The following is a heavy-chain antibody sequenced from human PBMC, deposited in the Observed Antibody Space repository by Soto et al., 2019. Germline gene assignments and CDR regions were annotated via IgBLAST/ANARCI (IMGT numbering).Heavy chain of an antibody. D-gene: IGHD2-21*01. J-gene: IGHJ3*02. V-gene: IGHV3-73*01. CDR2: IRSKANSYAT. Sequence: GGSLRLSCAASGFTFSGSAMHWVRQASGKGLEWVGRIRSKANSYATAYAASVKGRFTIPRDDSKNTAYLQMNSLKTEDTAVYYCTRHGLFHAFDIWGQGTMVTVSS. CDR3: TRHGLFHAFDI. CDR1: GFTFSGSA.